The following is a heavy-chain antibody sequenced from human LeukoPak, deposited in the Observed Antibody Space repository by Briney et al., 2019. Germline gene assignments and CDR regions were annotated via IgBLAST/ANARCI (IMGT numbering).Heavy chain of an antibody. Sequence: PGGSLRLSCAASGFTFSSYAMSWVRQAPGKGLEWVSVIYSGGSTYYADSVKGRFTISRDNSKNTLYLQMNSLRAEDTAVYYCASSTVTTYDAFDIWGQGTMVTVSS. CDR1: GFTFSSYA. CDR2: IYSGGST. CDR3: ASSTVTTYDAFDI. J-gene: IGHJ3*02. V-gene: IGHV3-53*01. D-gene: IGHD4-17*01.